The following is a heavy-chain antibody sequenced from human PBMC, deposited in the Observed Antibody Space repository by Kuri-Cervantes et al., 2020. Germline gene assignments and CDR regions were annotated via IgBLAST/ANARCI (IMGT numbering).Heavy chain of an antibody. D-gene: IGHD6-19*01. V-gene: IGHV4-39*07. CDR2: IYYSGST. J-gene: IGHJ4*02. CDR1: GGSISSGGYY. Sequence: GSLRLSCTVSGGSISSGGYYWSWIRQHPGKGLEWIGSIYYSGSTYYNPSPKSRVTISVDTSKNQFSLKLSSVTAADTAVYYCARDRSGVDYWGQGTLVTVSS. CDR3: ARDRSGVDY.